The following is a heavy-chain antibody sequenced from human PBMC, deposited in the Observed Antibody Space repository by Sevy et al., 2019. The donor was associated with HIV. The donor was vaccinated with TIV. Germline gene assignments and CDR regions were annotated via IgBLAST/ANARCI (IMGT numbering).Heavy chain of an antibody. J-gene: IGHJ4*02. D-gene: IGHD2-15*01. CDR1: GFTFSSYA. CDR3: ARDLGRIPLCGSGGSCPGVDPVGPFDY. V-gene: IGHV3-30-3*01. CDR2: ISYDGSNK. Sequence: GGSLRLSCAASGFTFSSYAMHWVRQAPGKGLEWVAVISYDGSNKYYADSVKGRFTISRDNSKNTRYLQMNSLRAEDTAVYYCARDLGRIPLCGSGGSCPGVDPVGPFDYWGQGTLVTVSS.